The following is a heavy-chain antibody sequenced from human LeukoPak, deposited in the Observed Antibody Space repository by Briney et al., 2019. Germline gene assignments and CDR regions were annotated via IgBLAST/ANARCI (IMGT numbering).Heavy chain of an antibody. CDR3: ARVEQLVSYYYYYYMDV. D-gene: IGHD6-13*01. V-gene: IGHV3-21*01. CDR1: GFTFSSYS. CDR2: ISSSSSYI. Sequence: GGSLRLSCAASGFTFSSYSMNWVRQAPGKGLEWVSSISSSSSYIYYADSVKGRFTISRDNAKNSLYLQMNSLRAEDTAVYYCARVEQLVSYYYYYYMDVWGKGTSVTVSS. J-gene: IGHJ6*03.